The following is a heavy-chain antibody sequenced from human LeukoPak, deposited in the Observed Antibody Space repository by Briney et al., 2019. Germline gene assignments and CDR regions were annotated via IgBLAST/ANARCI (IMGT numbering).Heavy chain of an antibody. CDR3: AREASGYYYGMDV. V-gene: IGHV3-74*01. CDR1: GFTFRSYS. D-gene: IGHD1-26*01. CDR2: INSDGSTT. J-gene: IGHJ6*02. Sequence: PGGSLRLSCAASGFTFRSYSMHWVRQAPGKGLVGVSRINSDGSTTSYADSVKGRFTISRDNAKNSLYLQMNSLRDEDTAVYYCAREASGYYYGMDVWGQGTTVTVSS.